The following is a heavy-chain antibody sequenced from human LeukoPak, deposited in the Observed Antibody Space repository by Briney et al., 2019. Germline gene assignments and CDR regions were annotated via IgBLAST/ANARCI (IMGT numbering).Heavy chain of an antibody. J-gene: IGHJ3*02. CDR1: GGSISSSNW. D-gene: IGHD1-26*01. CDR2: IYHSGST. V-gene: IGHV4-4*02. CDR3: ARETAGSIVGGRDAFDI. Sequence: PSGTLSLTCAVSGGSISSSNWWSWVRQPPGKGLEWIGEIYHSGSTNYNPSLKSRVTISVDKSKNQFSLKLSSVTAADTAVYYCARETAGSIVGGRDAFDIWGPGTMVTVSS.